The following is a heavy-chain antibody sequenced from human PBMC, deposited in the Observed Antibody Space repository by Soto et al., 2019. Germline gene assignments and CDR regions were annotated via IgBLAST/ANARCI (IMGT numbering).Heavy chain of an antibody. D-gene: IGHD6-19*01. J-gene: IGHJ4*02. CDR2: ISNDGSKK. CDR1: GFTFSTYA. V-gene: IGHV3-30-3*01. CDR3: ERSIAVAGHDS. Sequence: GGSLRLSCVASGFTFSTYAIHWVRQAPGKGLDWVAVISNDGSKKYFVDSVKGRFTISRDNSNNTVYLQMNSLRAEDTALYYCERSIAVAGHDSWGPGTLVTVSS.